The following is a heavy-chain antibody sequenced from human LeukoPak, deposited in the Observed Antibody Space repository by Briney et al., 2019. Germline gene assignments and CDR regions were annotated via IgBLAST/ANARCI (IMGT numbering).Heavy chain of an antibody. V-gene: IGHV3-30*04. CDR1: GFTFDDYA. CDR3: AKNGDSERWLQPKFVTH. D-gene: IGHD5-24*01. Sequence: GRSLRLSCAASGFTFDDYAMHWVRQAPGKGLEWVAVISYDGSNNYYADSVKGRFTMSRDNSKNTLYLQMNSLRAEDTAVYYCAKNGDSERWLQPKFVTHWGQGTLVTVSS. J-gene: IGHJ4*02. CDR2: ISYDGSNN.